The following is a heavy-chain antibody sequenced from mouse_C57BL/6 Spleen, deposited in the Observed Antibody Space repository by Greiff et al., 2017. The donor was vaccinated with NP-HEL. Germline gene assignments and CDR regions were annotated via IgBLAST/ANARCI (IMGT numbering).Heavy chain of an antibody. CDR1: GYTFTSYW. Sequence: QVQLQQSGAELVRPGTSVKLSCKASGYTFTSYWMHWVKQRPGQGLEWIGVIDPSDSYTNYNQKFKGKATLTVDTSSSTAYMQLSSLTSEDSAVYYCARVGYGSSFYWYFDVWGTGTTVTVAS. CDR2: IDPSDSYT. CDR3: ARVGYGSSFYWYFDV. J-gene: IGHJ1*03. V-gene: IGHV1-59*01. D-gene: IGHD1-1*01.